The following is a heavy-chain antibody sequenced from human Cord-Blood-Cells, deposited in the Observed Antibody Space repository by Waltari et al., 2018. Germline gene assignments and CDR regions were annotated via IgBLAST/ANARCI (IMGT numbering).Heavy chain of an antibody. J-gene: IGHJ3*02. V-gene: IGHV5-51*01. D-gene: IGHD6-6*01. CDR2: IYPGHSDT. CDR3: ASNGEYSSSSAAFDI. CDR1: GYSFTSYW. Sequence: EVQLVQSGAEVKKPGESLKISCKGSGYSFTSYWIGWVRQMPGKGLEWMGIIYPGHSDTRYSPSFQGQVTISADKSISTAYLQWSSLKASDTAMYYCASNGEYSSSSAAFDIWGQGTMVTVSS.